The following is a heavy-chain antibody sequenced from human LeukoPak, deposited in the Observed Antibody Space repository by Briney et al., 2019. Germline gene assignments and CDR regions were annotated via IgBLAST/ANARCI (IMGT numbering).Heavy chain of an antibody. Sequence: GASVKVSCKDSGYTFTGYYMHWVRQAPGQGLEWMGRINPNSGGTNYAQKFQGRVTMTRDTSISTAYMELSRLRSDDTAVYYCALIAVAGHGLGYWGQGTLVTVSS. J-gene: IGHJ4*02. D-gene: IGHD6-19*01. CDR2: INPNSGGT. CDR3: ALIAVAGHGLGY. V-gene: IGHV1-2*06. CDR1: GYTFTGYY.